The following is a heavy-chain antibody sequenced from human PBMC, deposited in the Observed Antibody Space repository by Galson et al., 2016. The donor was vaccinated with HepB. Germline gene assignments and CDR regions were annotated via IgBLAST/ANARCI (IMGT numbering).Heavy chain of an antibody. CDR1: GFSFSSYA. CDR2: ISGSGDIT. D-gene: IGHD3-22*01. Sequence: SLRLSCAASGFSFSSYAMNWVRQAPGKGLVWVSAISGSGDITYYADSVKGQFTISRDNSKNMLYLQMNSLRAEDTAVYYCAKVSVYRYFDSSGYFDYWGQGILVTVSS. CDR3: AKVSVYRYFDSSGYFDY. J-gene: IGHJ4*02. V-gene: IGHV3-23*01.